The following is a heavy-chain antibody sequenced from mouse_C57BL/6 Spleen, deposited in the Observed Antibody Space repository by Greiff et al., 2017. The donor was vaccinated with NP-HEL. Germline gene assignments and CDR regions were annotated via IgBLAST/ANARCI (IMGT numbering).Heavy chain of an antibody. V-gene: IGHV1-69*01. J-gene: IGHJ3*01. CDR3: ASYGSSYLFAY. Sequence: VQLQQPGAELVMPGASVKLSCKASGYTFTSYWMHWVKQRPGQGLEWIGEIDPSDSYTNYNQKFKGKSTLTVDKSSSTAYMQLSSLTSEDSAVYYCASYGSSYLFAYWGQGTLVTVSA. CDR2: IDPSDSYT. CDR1: GYTFTSYW. D-gene: IGHD1-1*01.